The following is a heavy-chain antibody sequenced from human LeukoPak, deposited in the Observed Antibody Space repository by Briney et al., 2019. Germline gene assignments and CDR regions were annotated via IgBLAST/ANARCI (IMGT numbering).Heavy chain of an antibody. CDR3: ASAHTYYYDSSSYYYYDY. D-gene: IGHD3-22*01. V-gene: IGHV4-59*12. CDR2: VDYSGST. Sequence: SETLSLTCTVSGGSISTYYWSWIRQPPGKGLEWIGYVDYSGSTNYNPSLKSRVTISVDTSKNQFSLKLSSVTAADTAVYYCASAHTYYYDSSSYYYYDYWGQGTLVTVSS. J-gene: IGHJ4*02. CDR1: GGSISTYY.